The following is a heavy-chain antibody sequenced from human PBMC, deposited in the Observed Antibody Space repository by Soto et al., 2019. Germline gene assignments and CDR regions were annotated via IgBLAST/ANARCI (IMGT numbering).Heavy chain of an antibody. CDR1: DGSISPYY. D-gene: IGHD2-2*01. CDR2: IYYAGTT. CDR3: ARLGEYYQSLDS. J-gene: IGHJ5*01. Sequence: PSETLSLTCTVSDGSISPYYWSWIRQPPGKGLEWIGYIYYAGTTTYNPSLKSRVSISVDTSKNEVSLKLTSVTAADTAVYYCARLGEYYQSLDSWVPGTLVTVS. V-gene: IGHV4-59*08.